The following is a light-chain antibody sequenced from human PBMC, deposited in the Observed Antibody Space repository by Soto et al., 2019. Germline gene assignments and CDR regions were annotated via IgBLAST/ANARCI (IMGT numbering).Light chain of an antibody. CDR3: CSYAGSYSWV. V-gene: IGLV2-11*01. J-gene: IGLJ3*02. Sequence: QSALTQPRSVSGSPGQSVTISCTGTSRDVGAYNYVSWYQHHQGKAPKGMIYDVSERPSGGPDRFSGSKSDNKASLTISGLQAEDEADYCCCSYAGSYSWVFGGGTKLTVL. CDR1: SRDVGAYNY. CDR2: DVS.